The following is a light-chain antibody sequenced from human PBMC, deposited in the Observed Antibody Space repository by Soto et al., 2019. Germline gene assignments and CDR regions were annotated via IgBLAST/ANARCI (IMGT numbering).Light chain of an antibody. J-gene: IGKJ1*01. V-gene: IGKV1-27*01. Sequence: DIQMTQSPSSLSASVGDRVTIICRASQGINNYLAWYQQKPGKVPKLLIYAASTLQSGVPSRFSGSGSGTEFTLTISSLQPDDFATYYCQQYNSYSTFGQGTK. CDR3: QQYNSYST. CDR2: AAS. CDR1: QGINNY.